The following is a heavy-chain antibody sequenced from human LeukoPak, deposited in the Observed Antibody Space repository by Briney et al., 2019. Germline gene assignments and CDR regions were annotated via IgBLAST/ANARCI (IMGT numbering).Heavy chain of an antibody. D-gene: IGHD3-22*01. CDR3: ARTVRRAYFDY. Sequence: GGSLRLSCAASGFTFSSYWMSWVRQAPGKGLEWVANIKQDGSEKYYVDSVKGRFTFSRDNAKNSLYLQMNSLRAEDTAVYYCARTVRRAYFDYWGQGTLVTVSS. V-gene: IGHV3-7*01. CDR1: GFTFSSYW. J-gene: IGHJ4*02. CDR2: IKQDGSEK.